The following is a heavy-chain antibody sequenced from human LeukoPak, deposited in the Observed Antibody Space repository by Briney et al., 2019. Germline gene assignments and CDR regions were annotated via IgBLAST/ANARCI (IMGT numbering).Heavy chain of an antibody. CDR1: GGTFSSYA. Sequence: SMKVSCKASGGTFSSYAISWVRQAPGQGLEWMGGIIPIFGTANYAQKFQGRVTITADESTSTAYMELSSLRSEDTAVYYCARARPSSSTFDYWGQGTLVTVSS. CDR3: ARARPSSSTFDY. CDR2: IIPIFGTA. J-gene: IGHJ4*02. V-gene: IGHV1-69*13. D-gene: IGHD6-13*01.